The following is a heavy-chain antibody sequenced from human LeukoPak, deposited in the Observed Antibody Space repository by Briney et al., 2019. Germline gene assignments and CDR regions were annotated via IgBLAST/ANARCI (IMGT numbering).Heavy chain of an antibody. J-gene: IGHJ3*02. D-gene: IGHD3-10*01. Sequence: SETLSLTCSVSGVSISSGSNYWGWIRQPAGKGLEWIGRIYTSGSTNYNPSLKSRVTISVDTSKNQFSLKLSSVTAADTAVYYCARGDYGSGIHSWGQGTMVTVSS. CDR2: IYTSGST. V-gene: IGHV4-61*02. CDR3: ARGDYGSGIHS. CDR1: GVSISSGSNY.